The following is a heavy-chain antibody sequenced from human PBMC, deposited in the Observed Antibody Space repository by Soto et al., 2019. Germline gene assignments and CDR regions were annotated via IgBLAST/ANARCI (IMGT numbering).Heavy chain of an antibody. CDR2: ISGSGGST. CDR3: VKISGIISPRDYFDY. CDR1: GFTFSSYS. D-gene: IGHD1-20*01. J-gene: IGHJ4*02. Sequence: GGSLRLSCAASGFTFSSYSMSWVRQAPGKGLEWVSAISGSGGSTYYADSVKGRFTISRDNSKNTLYLQMNSLRAEDTAVYYCVKISGIISPRDYFDYWGQGTLVTVSS. V-gene: IGHV3-23*01.